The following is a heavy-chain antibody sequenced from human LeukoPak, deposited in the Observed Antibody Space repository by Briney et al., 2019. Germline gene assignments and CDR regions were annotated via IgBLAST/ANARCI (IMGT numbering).Heavy chain of an antibody. CDR3: ARFTYYYDSSGFLGQYYYYYYMDV. J-gene: IGHJ6*03. Sequence: SETLSLTCTVSGGSISSGSYYWSWIRQPAGKGLEWIGRIYTNGSTNYNPSLKSRVTISVDTSKNQFSLKLSSVTAADTAVYYCARFTYYYDSSGFLGQYYYYYYMDVWGKGTTVTVSS. CDR2: IYTNGST. D-gene: IGHD3-22*01. V-gene: IGHV4-61*02. CDR1: GGSISSGSYY.